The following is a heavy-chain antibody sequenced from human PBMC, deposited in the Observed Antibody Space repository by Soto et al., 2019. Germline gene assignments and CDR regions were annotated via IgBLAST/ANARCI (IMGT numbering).Heavy chain of an antibody. V-gene: IGHV3-23*01. D-gene: IGHD5-12*01. CDR1: GFTFSSYA. CDR2: ISGSGGST. CDR3: AKLPRGYSGYDRGVYYYYYMDV. J-gene: IGHJ6*03. Sequence: GGSLRLSCAASGFTFSSYAMSWVRQAPGKGLEWVSAISGSGGSTYYADSVKGRFTIFRDNSKNTLYLQMNSLRAEDTAVYYCAKLPRGYSGYDRGVYYYYYMDVWGKGTTVTVSS.